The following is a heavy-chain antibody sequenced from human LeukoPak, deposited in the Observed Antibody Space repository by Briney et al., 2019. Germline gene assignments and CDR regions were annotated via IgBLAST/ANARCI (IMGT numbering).Heavy chain of an antibody. CDR1: GFTFDA. J-gene: IGHJ4*02. V-gene: IGHV3-43D*03. Sequence: GGSLRLSCAASGFTFDAMHWARQAPGKALEWVSLITWDGGSTYYADSVKGRFTISRDNSKNSLYLQMNSLRADDTALYYCAKDETRGYSYGHVFDYWGQGTLVTVSS. D-gene: IGHD5-18*01. CDR2: ITWDGGST. CDR3: AKDETRGYSYGHVFDY.